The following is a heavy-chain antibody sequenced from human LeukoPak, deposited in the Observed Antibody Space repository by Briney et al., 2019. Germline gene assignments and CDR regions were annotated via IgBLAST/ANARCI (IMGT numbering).Heavy chain of an antibody. D-gene: IGHD6-13*01. CDR2: ISWNSGSI. CDR1: GFTFDDYA. CDR3: AKVEGAAAGYYFDY. J-gene: IGHJ4*02. V-gene: IGHV3-9*01. Sequence: PGRSLRLSCAASGFTFDDYAMHWVRQAPGKGLEWVSVISWNSGSIGYADSVKGRFTISRDNAKNSLYLQMNSLRAEDTALYYCAKVEGAAAGYYFDYWGQGTLVTVSS.